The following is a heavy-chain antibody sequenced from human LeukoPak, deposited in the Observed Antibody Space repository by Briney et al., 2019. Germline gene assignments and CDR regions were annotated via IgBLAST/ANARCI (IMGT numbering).Heavy chain of an antibody. CDR1: GCSFTSYW. D-gene: IGHD2-21*02. CDR3: ARQAYCGGDCPTFNWFDP. J-gene: IGHJ5*02. CDR2: IYPGDSDT. Sequence: GESLKISCKGSGCSFTSYWIGWVRQMPGKGLEWMGIIYPGDSDTRYSPSFQGQVTISADKSISTAYLQWSSLKASDTAMYYCARQAYCGGDCPTFNWFDPWGQGTLVTVSS. V-gene: IGHV5-51*01.